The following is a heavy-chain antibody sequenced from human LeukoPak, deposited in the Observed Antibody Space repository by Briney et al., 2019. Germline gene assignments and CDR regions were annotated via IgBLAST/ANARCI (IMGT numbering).Heavy chain of an antibody. CDR2: IYYSGST. Sequence: SETLSLTCTVAGGSITSYYWGWIRQPPGKGLEWIGYIYYSGSTNYNPSLKSRVTISVDTSRNQFSLKLSSVTAADTAVYYCARRGANSGSYSHFDLWGRGTLVTVSS. D-gene: IGHD1-26*01. V-gene: IGHV4-59*01. CDR1: GGSITSYY. J-gene: IGHJ2*01. CDR3: ARRGANSGSYSHFDL.